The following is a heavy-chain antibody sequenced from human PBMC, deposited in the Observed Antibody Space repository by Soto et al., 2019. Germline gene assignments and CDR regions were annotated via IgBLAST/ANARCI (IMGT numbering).Heavy chain of an antibody. J-gene: IGHJ4*02. V-gene: IGHV1-69*06. D-gene: IGHD3-3*01. CDR3: ARDNMRDDFRSSDFDY. CDR1: GGTFSSYA. Sequence: GASVKVSCKASGGTFSSYAISWVRQAPGQGLEWMGGIIPIFGTANYAQKFQGRVTITADKSTSTAYLELSSLRSEDTAVYYCARDNMRDDFRSSDFDYWGQGTLLTVSS. CDR2: IIPIFGTA.